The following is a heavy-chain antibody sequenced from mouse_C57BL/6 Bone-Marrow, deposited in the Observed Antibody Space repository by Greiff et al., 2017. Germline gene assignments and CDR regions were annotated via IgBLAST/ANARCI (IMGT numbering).Heavy chain of an antibody. J-gene: IGHJ1*03. CDR2: INPGSGGT. CDR3: AREGELGWYFDV. Sequence: QVQLQQSGAELVRPGTSVKVSCKASGYAFTNYLIAWVKQRPGQGLEWIGVINPGSGGTNYNEKFKGKATLTADKSSSTAYMQLSSLTSEDSAVYFCAREGELGWYFDVWGTGTTVTVSS. V-gene: IGHV1-54*01. CDR1: GYAFTNYL. D-gene: IGHD4-1*01.